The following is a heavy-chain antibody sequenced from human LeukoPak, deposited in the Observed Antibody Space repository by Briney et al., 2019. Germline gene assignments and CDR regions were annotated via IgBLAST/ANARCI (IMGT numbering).Heavy chain of an antibody. Sequence: GGSLRLSCAASGFTFSSYVMHWVRQAPGKGLEYVSAISSNGGSTYYPNSVKGRFTISRDNSKNTLYLQMGSLRAEGMAIYYCARSKRYCTNGICYTNGGFDHWGQGTLVTVSS. D-gene: IGHD2-8*01. CDR3: ARSKRYCTNGICYTNGGFDH. CDR1: GFTFSSYV. J-gene: IGHJ4*02. CDR2: ISSNGGST. V-gene: IGHV3-64*01.